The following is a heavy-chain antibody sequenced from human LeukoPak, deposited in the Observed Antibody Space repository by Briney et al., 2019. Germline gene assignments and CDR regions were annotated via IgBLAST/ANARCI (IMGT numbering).Heavy chain of an antibody. CDR1: GYTLTELS. Sequence: ASVKVSCKVSGYTLTELSMHWVRQAPGKGLEWMGGFDPEDGETIYAQKFQGRVTMTRDTSTSTVYMELRSLRSDDTAVYYCARVEGGYSTSDYWGQGTLVTVSS. V-gene: IGHV1-24*01. D-gene: IGHD3-3*01. J-gene: IGHJ4*02. CDR3: ARVEGGYSTSDY. CDR2: FDPEDGET.